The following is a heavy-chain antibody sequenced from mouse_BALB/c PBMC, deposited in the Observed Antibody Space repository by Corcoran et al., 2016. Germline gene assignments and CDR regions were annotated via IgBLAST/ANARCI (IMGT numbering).Heavy chain of an antibody. J-gene: IGHJ2*01. CDR2: INTYTGEP. V-gene: IGHV9-3-1*01. CDR3: ARDATGTNY. D-gene: IGHD4-1*02. Sequence: QIQLVQSGPELKKPGETVKISCKASGYTFTNYGMNWVKQAPGKGLKWMGWINTYTGEPTYADDFKGRFAFSLETSASTAYLQINNLKNEDTATKFGARDATGTNYWGQGTTLTVSS. CDR1: GYTFTNYG.